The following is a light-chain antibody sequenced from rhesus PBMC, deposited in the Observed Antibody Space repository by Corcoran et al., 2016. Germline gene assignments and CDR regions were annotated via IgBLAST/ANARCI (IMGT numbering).Light chain of an antibody. J-gene: IGKJ4*01. CDR2: AAS. V-gene: IGKV1-28*01. CDR3: LQHNSYPPT. Sequence: DIQMTQSPSSLSASVGDTVTITCRASQGISSYLNWFQQKPGKAPKLLIYAASRLESGVPSRFSGSGSGTEFTLPIRSLQPEDFAAFYCLQHNSYPPTFGGGTKVEIK. CDR1: QGISSY.